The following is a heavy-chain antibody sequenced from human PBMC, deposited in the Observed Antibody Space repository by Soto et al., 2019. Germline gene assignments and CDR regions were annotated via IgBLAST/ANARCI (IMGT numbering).Heavy chain of an antibody. CDR3: ARGEQWLGRRSFDY. CDR1: GFTVSSNY. V-gene: IGHV3-53*01. Sequence: GGSLRLSCAASGFTVSSNYMSWVRQAPGKGLEWVSVIYSGGSTYYADSVKGRFTISRDNSKNTLYLQMNSLRAEDTAVYYCARGEQWLGRRSFDYWGQGTLVTVSS. J-gene: IGHJ4*02. CDR2: IYSGGST. D-gene: IGHD6-19*01.